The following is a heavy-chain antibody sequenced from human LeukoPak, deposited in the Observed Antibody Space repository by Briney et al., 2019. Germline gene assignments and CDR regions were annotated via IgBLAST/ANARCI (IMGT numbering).Heavy chain of an antibody. CDR2: ISGSGGST. Sequence: GASLRLSCAASGVTFSSYAMSWVRQAPGEGLEWVSAISGSGGSTYYADSVKGRFTISRDNSKNTLYLQMNSLRAEDTAVYYCAKGTPQYSSSWYYFDYWGQGTLVTVSS. V-gene: IGHV3-23*01. CDR1: GVTFSSYA. J-gene: IGHJ4*02. D-gene: IGHD6-13*01. CDR3: AKGTPQYSSSWYYFDY.